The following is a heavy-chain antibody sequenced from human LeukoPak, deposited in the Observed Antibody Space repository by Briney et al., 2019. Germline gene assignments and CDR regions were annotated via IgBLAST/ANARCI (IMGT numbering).Heavy chain of an antibody. CDR3: ASFGGVIVGPPDAFDI. V-gene: IGHV4-4*07. J-gene: IGHJ3*02. D-gene: IGHD3-16*02. CDR2: IYTSGST. CDR1: GGSISSYY. Sequence: SETLSLTCTVSGGSISSYYWSWIRQPAGKGLEWIGRIYTSGSTNYNPSLKSRVTMSVDTSKNQFSLKPSSVTAADTAVYYCASFGGVIVGPPDAFDIWGQGTMVTVSS.